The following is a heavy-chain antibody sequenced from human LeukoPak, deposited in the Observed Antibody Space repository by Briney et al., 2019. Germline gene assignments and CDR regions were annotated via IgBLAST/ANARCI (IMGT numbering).Heavy chain of an antibody. V-gene: IGHV3-21*01. CDR1: GFTLSSYT. Sequence: GGSLRLSCTASGFTLSSYTMNWVRQAPGKGLEWASSITSSSSSIFYADSVKGRFTISRDNAKNSLYLQMNSLRVEDTAVYYCARVRGTYRDYWGQGTLVTVSS. D-gene: IGHD3-16*01. CDR2: ITSSSSSI. J-gene: IGHJ4*02. CDR3: ARVRGTYRDY.